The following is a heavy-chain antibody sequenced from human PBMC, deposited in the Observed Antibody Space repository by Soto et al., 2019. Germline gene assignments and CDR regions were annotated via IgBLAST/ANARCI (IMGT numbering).Heavy chain of an antibody. CDR1: GFTFSSYG. D-gene: IGHD6-6*01. CDR2: ISHDGSNK. CDR3: AKADSSHTLAY. V-gene: IGHV3-30*18. J-gene: IGHJ4*02. Sequence: QVQLVESGGGVVQPGRSLRLSCAASGFTFSSYGMHWVRQAPGKGLEWVAVISHDGSNKYYADSVKGRFTISRDNSKNTLYLQMNSLRPEDTAVYYCAKADSSHTLAYWGQGTLVTVSS.